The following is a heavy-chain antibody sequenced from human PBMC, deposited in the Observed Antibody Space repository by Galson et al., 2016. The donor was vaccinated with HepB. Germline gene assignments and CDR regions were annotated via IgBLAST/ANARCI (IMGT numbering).Heavy chain of an antibody. CDR3: ARDHYNRGSYFDD. Sequence: SLRLSCAASGFTINEYGMHWVRQAPGKGLEWVSGISWNADNIDYADSVKGRFTISRDNSKHTLFLQMNSLRAEDTAVYFCARDHYNRGSYFDDWGQGTLGTVSS. CDR1: GFTINEYG. V-gene: IGHV3-9*01. D-gene: IGHD3-16*01. CDR2: ISWNADNI. J-gene: IGHJ4*02.